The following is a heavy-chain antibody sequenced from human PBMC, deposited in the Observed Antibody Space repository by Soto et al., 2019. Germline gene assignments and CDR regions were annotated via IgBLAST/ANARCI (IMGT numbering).Heavy chain of an antibody. Sequence: SVKVSCKASGGTFSSYAISWVRQAPGQGLEWMGGIIPIFGTANYAQKFQGRVTITADKSKSTAYMELSSLRSEDTAVYYCARPKRDDYDLLTGYAFDSWGQGNLVTVSS. D-gene: IGHD3-9*01. CDR2: IIPIFGTA. V-gene: IGHV1-69*06. CDR3: ARPKRDDYDLLTGYAFDS. CDR1: GGTFSSYA. J-gene: IGHJ4*02.